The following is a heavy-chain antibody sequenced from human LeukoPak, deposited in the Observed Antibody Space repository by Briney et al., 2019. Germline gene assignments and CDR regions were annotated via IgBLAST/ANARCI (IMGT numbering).Heavy chain of an antibody. CDR3: ARDPLAYYYDSSGYYYVRLGLDY. V-gene: IGHV3-7*01. J-gene: IGHJ4*02. D-gene: IGHD3-22*01. CDR1: GFTFSSYW. CDR2: IKQDGSEK. Sequence: GGSLRLSCAASGFTFSSYWMSWVRQAPGKGLEWVANIKQDGSEKYYVDSVRGRFTISRDYAKNSLYLQMNSLRAEDTAVYYCARDPLAYYYDSSGYYYVRLGLDYWGQGTLVTVSS.